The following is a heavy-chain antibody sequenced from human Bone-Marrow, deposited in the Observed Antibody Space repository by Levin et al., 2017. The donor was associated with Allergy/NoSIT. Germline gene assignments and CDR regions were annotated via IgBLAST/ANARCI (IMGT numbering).Heavy chain of an antibody. V-gene: IGHV3-23*01. CDR3: TKAPPYCSGGSCESDY. J-gene: IGHJ4*02. CDR1: GFTFSSYA. CDR2: ISGNGLSS. Sequence: GGSLRLSCAASGFTFSSYAMSWVRQAPGKGLEWVSTISGNGLSSYFADSVKGRFTISRDDSKSTLYLQMNSLRAEDTAVYYCTKAPPYCSGGSCESDYWGQGTLVTVSS. D-gene: IGHD2-15*01.